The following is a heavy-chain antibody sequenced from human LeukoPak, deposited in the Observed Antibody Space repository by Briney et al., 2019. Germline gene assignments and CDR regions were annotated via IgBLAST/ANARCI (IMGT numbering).Heavy chain of an antibody. D-gene: IGHD5-12*01. CDR1: GFTFSNYA. V-gene: IGHV3-23*01. J-gene: IGHJ6*03. CDR2: VSGSAGNT. CDR3: ATRGDYMDV. Sequence: GGSLRLSCAASGFTFSNYAMSWVRQAPGKGLEWVSSVSGSAGNTFYADSVKGRLTISRDNSKNTLYLQMNSLRAEDTAVYYCATRGDYMDVWGKGTTVTVSS.